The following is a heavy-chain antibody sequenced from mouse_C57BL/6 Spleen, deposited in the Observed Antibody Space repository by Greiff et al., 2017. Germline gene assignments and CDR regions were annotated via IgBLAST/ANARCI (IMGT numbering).Heavy chain of an antibody. J-gene: IGHJ4*01. Sequence: VQLQQPGAELVKPGASVKLSCKASGYTFTSYWMQWVKQRPGQGLEWIGEIDPSDSYTNYNQKFKGQATLTVDTSSSTAYMQLSSLTSEDSAVYYCARRPLGYYAMDYWGQGTSVTVSS. V-gene: IGHV1-50*01. CDR1: GYTFTSYW. CDR3: ARRPLGYYAMDY. CDR2: IDPSDSYT.